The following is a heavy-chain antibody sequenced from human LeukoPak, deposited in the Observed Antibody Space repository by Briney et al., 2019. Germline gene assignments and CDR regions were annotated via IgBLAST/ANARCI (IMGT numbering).Heavy chain of an antibody. J-gene: IGHJ4*02. CDR1: GFSLSTSGVG. CDR3: AHKRSRTRYYYDSSGYYPW. V-gene: IGHV2-5*01. Sequence: SGPTLVKPTQTLTLTCTFSGFSLSTSGVGVGWIRQPPGKALEWLALIYWNDDKRYSPSLKSRLTITKDTSKNQVVLTMTNMDPVNTATYYCAHKRSRTRYYYDSSGYYPWWGQGTLVTVSS. D-gene: IGHD3-22*01. CDR2: IYWNDDK.